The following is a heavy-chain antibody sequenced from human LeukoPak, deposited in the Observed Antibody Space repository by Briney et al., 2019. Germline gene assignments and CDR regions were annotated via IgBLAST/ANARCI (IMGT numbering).Heavy chain of an antibody. CDR2: ITDSGGST. CDR1: GFTFSSYA. Sequence: GGSLRLSCTASGFTFSSYAMSWVRQAPGKGLEWVSAITDSGGSTSYADSVRGRFTISRDNSKNTLYLQMNSLRAEDTAVYYCAKDTSARRGSLNGWGQGTPGTVNS. D-gene: IGHD3-16*02. CDR3: AKDTSARRGSLNG. V-gene: IGHV3-23*01. J-gene: IGHJ4*02.